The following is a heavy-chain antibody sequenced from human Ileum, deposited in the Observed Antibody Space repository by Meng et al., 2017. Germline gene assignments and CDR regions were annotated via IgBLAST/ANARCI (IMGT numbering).Heavy chain of an antibody. V-gene: IGHV3-15*01. CDR3: TAEDPQYYFDY. CDR1: GFTFSNAW. CDR2: IRRKTDATTT. J-gene: IGHJ4*02. Sequence: EVQLVESGGGLVKPGGWLRLSCAASGFTFSNAWLSWVRQAPGKGLEWIARIRRKTDATTTDYVAPVKGRFTISRDDSENTLFLQMNSLKTEDTAVYYCTAEDPQYYFDYWGQGTLVTVSS.